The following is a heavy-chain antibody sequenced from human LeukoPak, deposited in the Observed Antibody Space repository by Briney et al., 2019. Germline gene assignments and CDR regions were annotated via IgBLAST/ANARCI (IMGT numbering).Heavy chain of an antibody. J-gene: IGHJ5*02. CDR3: AVYSSGWFRNWFDP. CDR1: EFSVGSNY. V-gene: IGHV3-66*01. D-gene: IGHD6-19*01. Sequence: GGSLRLSCAASEFSVGSNYMTWVRQAPGKGLEWVSLIYSGGSTYYADSVKGRFTISRDNAKNSLYLQMNSLRAEDTAVYYCAVYSSGWFRNWFDPWGQGTLVTVSS. CDR2: IYSGGST.